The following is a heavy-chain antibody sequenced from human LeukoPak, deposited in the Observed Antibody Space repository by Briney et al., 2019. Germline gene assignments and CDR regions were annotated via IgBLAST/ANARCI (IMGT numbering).Heavy chain of an antibody. Sequence: GESLKISCKGSGYSFTSYWIGWVRQMPGKGLEWMGIIYPGDSDTRYSPSFQGQVTISADKSISTAYLQWSSLKASDTAMYYCARHPTYCSGGSCYLLNGMDVWGQGTLVTVSS. CDR2: IYPGDSDT. V-gene: IGHV5-51*01. D-gene: IGHD2-15*01. CDR1: GYSFTSYW. CDR3: ARHPTYCSGGSCYLLNGMDV. J-gene: IGHJ6*02.